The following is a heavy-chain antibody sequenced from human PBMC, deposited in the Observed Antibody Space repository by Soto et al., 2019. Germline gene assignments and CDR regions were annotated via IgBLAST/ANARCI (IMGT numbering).Heavy chain of an antibody. J-gene: IGHJ6*02. CDR2: IYYSGST. V-gene: IGHV4-39*07. CDR3: ARDVEAWLLNPMDV. D-gene: IGHD2-15*01. Sequence: SETLSLTCTVSGGSISSSSYYWGWIRQPPGKGLEWIGSIYYSGSTYYNPSLKGRFTISRDNAKNSLYLQMNSLRAEDTAVYYCARDVEAWLLNPMDVWGQGTTVTVSS. CDR1: GGSISSSSYY.